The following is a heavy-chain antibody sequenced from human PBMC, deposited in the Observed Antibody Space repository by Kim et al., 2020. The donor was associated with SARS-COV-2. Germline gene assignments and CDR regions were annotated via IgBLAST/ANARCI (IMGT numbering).Heavy chain of an antibody. CDR1: GFTFSSYW. CDR3: ARVRGVYGSGTYYFDY. D-gene: IGHD3-10*01. V-gene: IGHV3-7*03. CDR2: IKQDGSEK. Sequence: GGSLRLSCAASGFTFSSYWMSWVRQAPGKGLEWVANIKQDGSEKYYVDSVKGRFTISRDNAKNSLYLQMNSLRAEDTAVYYCARVRGVYGSGTYYFDYWGQGTLVTVSS. J-gene: IGHJ4*02.